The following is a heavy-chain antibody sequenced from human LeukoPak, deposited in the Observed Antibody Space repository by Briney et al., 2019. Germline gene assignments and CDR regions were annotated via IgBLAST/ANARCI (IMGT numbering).Heavy chain of an antibody. Sequence: EPGGSLRLSCAASGFTFSNAWMSWVRQTPGKGLEWVGRIKSKTDGGATDYAAPVKGRFTISRDDSKNTLYLHMDSLTTEDTAVYYCSYSSGWSYFDYWGQGTLVTVSS. D-gene: IGHD6-19*01. CDR2: IKSKTDGGAT. CDR3: SYSSGWSYFDY. CDR1: GFTFSNAW. V-gene: IGHV3-15*01. J-gene: IGHJ4*02.